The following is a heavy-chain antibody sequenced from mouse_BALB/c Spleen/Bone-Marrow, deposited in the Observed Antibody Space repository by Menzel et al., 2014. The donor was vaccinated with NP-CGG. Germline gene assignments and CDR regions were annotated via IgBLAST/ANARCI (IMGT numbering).Heavy chain of an antibody. Sequence: QVQLQQSGAELVRPGTSVKVSCKASGYAFTNYLIEWVKQRPGQGLEWIGLIDPGSGGTNYNEKFKCKATLTADKSSSTAYMQLSSLTSDDSAVYFCAREGYDNDGGRSMDYWGQGTSVTVSS. D-gene: IGHD2-4*01. CDR1: GYAFTNYL. CDR3: AREGYDNDGGRSMDY. CDR2: IDPGSGGT. J-gene: IGHJ4*01. V-gene: IGHV1-54*01.